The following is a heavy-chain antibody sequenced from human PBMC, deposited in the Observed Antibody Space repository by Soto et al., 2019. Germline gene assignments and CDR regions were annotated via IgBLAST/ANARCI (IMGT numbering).Heavy chain of an antibody. D-gene: IGHD3-22*01. Sequence: QVQLQESGPGLVKPSQTLSLTCTVSGGSISSGGYYWSWIRQDPGKGLEWIGYLYYSGSTYYKPSLTSRVTISVDTSKNQLYLKLTSVTAADTALYYCARWDGLYYSDNSGYDSFDYWGQGTLVTVSS. CDR1: GGSISSGGYY. CDR2: LYYSGST. V-gene: IGHV4-31*03. CDR3: ARWDGLYYSDNSGYDSFDY. J-gene: IGHJ4*02.